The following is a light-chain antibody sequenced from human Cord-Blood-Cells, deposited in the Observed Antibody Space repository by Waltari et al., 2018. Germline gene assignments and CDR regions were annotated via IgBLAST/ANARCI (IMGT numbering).Light chain of an antibody. CDR1: SSDVGGFKY. CDR2: EVS. CDR3: SSYAGSNNGV. Sequence: QSALNPPPSASGSPGQSVTIPRTGTSSDVGGFKYVPWYQQHPGKAPKLMIYEVSKRPSGVPDRFAGSKSGNTASLTVSGLQAEDEADYYCSSYAGSNNGVFGGGTKLTVL. J-gene: IGLJ3*02. V-gene: IGLV2-8*01.